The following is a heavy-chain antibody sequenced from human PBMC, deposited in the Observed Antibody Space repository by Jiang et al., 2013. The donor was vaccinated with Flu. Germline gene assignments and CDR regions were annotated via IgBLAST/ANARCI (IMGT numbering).Heavy chain of an antibody. V-gene: IGHV3-33*01. CDR2: IWFDGSNK. D-gene: IGHD3-16*01. CDR3: AREASEHMMIISERVWYFDI. J-gene: IGHJ2*01. Sequence: QLVESGGGVVQPGRSLRLSCTASGFSFRRYGMHWVRQAPGKGLEWVAVIWFDGSNKYYADSVKGRFTISRDSSRNTLYLEMNSLRAEDTAVYYCAREASEHMMIISERVWYFDIWGRGTQVTVSS. CDR1: GFSFRRYG.